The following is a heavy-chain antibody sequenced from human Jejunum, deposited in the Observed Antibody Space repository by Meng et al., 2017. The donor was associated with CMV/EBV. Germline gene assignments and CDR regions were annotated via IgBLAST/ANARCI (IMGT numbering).Heavy chain of an antibody. D-gene: IGHD3-10*01. J-gene: IGHJ5*02. CDR2: VSDIGRT. Sequence: TVSSDSINSYYWNWIRQPPGKGREWIGYVSDIGRTNYNASLRSRVTMSLDTSNKHFFLKLSSVTAADTAVYYCARGLRGYLLAFDPWGQGSLVTVSS. V-gene: IGHV4-59*13. CDR3: ARGLRGYLLAFDP. CDR1: SDSINSYY.